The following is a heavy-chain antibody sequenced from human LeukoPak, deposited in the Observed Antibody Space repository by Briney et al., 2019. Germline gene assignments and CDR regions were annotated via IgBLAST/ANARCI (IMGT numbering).Heavy chain of an antibody. CDR2: INPNSGGT. CDR3: ARSYSSGWYRGNYYYMDV. J-gene: IGHJ6*03. CDR1: GYTFTGHY. D-gene: IGHD6-19*01. Sequence: ASVKVSCKASGYTFTGHYMHWVRQAPGQGLEWMGWINPNSGGTNYAQKFQGRVTMATDTSTSTAYMELRSLRSDDTAVYYCARSYSSGWYRGNYYYMDVWGKGTTVTISS. V-gene: IGHV1-2*02.